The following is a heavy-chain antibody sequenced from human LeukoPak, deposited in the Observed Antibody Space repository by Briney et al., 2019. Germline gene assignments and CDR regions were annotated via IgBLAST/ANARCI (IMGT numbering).Heavy chain of an antibody. D-gene: IGHD1-7*01. V-gene: IGHV3-30*14. CDR2: ISKDGSNE. CDR1: GFTFSSYA. J-gene: IGHJ5*02. CDR3: AKLPSS. Sequence: GTSLRLSCAASGFTFSSYAMYWVRQAPGKGLEWVALISKDGSNEDHADSVKGRFTISRDNSKNTLYLQMNSLRAEDTAVYYCAKLPSSWGQGTLVTVSS.